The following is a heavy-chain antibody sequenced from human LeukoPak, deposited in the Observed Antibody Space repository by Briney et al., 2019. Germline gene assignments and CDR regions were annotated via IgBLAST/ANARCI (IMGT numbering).Heavy chain of an antibody. CDR2: IYYSGST. V-gene: IGHV4-59*01. Sequence: SETLSLTCTVSGGSISSYYWSWIRQPPGKGLEWIGYIYYSGSTSYKPSLKSRVTISVDTSKNQFSLKLSSVTAADTAVYYCARDNYAYRLDLWGQGTLVSVSS. D-gene: IGHD3-16*01. CDR1: GGSISSYY. J-gene: IGHJ5*02. CDR3: ARDNYAYRLDL.